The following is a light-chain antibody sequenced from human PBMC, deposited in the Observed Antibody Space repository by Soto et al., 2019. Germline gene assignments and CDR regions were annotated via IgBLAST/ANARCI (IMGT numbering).Light chain of an antibody. CDR2: GAS. Sequence: VLPQYTGYLRRCQAERATLSGKSSQSVSSIYLGWYQQTRGQARRLLMYGASSRATGIPEWCSGRGSGKYFTLTISIVEPEDFAVYCRQQYGSSPRTFGQGTKVDI. CDR3: QQYGSSPRT. J-gene: IGKJ1*01. V-gene: IGKV3-20*01. CDR1: QSVSSIY.